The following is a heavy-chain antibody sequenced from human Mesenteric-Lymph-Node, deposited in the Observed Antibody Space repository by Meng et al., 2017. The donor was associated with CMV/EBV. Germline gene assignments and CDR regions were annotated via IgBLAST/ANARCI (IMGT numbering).Heavy chain of an antibody. D-gene: IGHD2/OR15-2a*01. CDR2: INPNSGVS. V-gene: IGHV1-2*06. Sequence: QVQLVQSGAEVKKPGASVMVSCKASGYTFTDFYIHWVRRAPGQGLEWMGRINPNSGVSNSAQNFQGRVTMTRDTSISTAYMELGRLTSDDTAVYYCARDNVNPEGFDPWGQGTLVTVSS. J-gene: IGHJ5*02. CDR1: GYTFTDFY. CDR3: ARDNVNPEGFDP.